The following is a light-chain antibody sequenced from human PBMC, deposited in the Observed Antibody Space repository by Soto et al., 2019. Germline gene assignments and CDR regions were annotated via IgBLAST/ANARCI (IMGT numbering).Light chain of an antibody. J-gene: IGLJ1*01. CDR3: CSYAGTYTRV. CDR2: EVS. V-gene: IGLV2-14*01. Sequence: QSALTQPASVSGSPGQSITISCTGTSSDIGNYDFVSWYQQVPGTAPKAMIYEVSSRPSGVSNRFSGSKSGNTASLTISGLQAEDEAYYYCCSYAGTYTRVFGTGTKVTVL. CDR1: SSDIGNYDF.